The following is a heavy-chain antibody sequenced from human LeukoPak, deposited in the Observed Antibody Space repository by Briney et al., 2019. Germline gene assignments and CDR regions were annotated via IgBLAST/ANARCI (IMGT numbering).Heavy chain of an antibody. CDR3: ARDMTDWWFDP. CDR1: GGSISSGDYY. Sequence: SETLSLTCTVSGGSISSGDYYWSWIRQPPGKGLEWIGYIYYSGSTYYNPSLKSRVTISVDTSKNQFSLKLSSVTAADTAVYYCARDMTDWWFDPWGQGTLVTVSS. V-gene: IGHV4-30-4*01. CDR2: IYYSGST. D-gene: IGHD3-9*01. J-gene: IGHJ5*02.